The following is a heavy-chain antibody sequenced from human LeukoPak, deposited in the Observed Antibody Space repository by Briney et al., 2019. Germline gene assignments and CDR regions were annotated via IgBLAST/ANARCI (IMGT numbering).Heavy chain of an antibody. CDR2: IYYSGST. V-gene: IGHV4-39*07. Sequence: SETLSLTCTVSGGSISSSSYYWGWIRQPPGKGLEWIGGIYYSGSTYYSPSLKSRVTISVDTSKNQFSLKLSSVTAADPAVYFCARECRKGYNHRAGGNWFDPWGQGTLVTASS. J-gene: IGHJ5*02. CDR3: ARECRKGYNHRAGGNWFDP. CDR1: GGSISSSSYY. D-gene: IGHD5-24*01.